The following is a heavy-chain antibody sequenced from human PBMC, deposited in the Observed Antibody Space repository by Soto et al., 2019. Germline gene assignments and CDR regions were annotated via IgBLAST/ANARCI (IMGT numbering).Heavy chain of an antibody. CDR3: TTDSSIAARSEFYYYYYGMDV. V-gene: IGHV3-15*07. J-gene: IGHJ6*02. CDR2: IKSKTDGGTT. CDR1: GFTFSNAW. Sequence: PGGSLRLSCAASGFTFSNAWMNWVRQAPGKGLEWVGRIKSKTDGGTTDYAAPVKGRFTISRDDSKNTLYLQMNSLKTEDTAVYYCTTDSSIAARSEFYYYYYGMDVWGQGTTVIVSS. D-gene: IGHD6-6*01.